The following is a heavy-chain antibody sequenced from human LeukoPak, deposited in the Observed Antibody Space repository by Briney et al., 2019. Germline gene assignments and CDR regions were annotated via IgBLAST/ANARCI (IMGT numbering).Heavy chain of an antibody. J-gene: IGHJ3*02. Sequence: PGGSLRLSCAASGFTFITYWMSWVRQAPGKGLEWVANINLDGNGRFYVDSVKGRFTISRDNNKKSVYLQMNSLRAEDTAVYYCARDTDDFQGLDIWGQGTRVTVSS. CDR1: GFTFITYW. CDR2: INLDGNGR. CDR3: ARDTDDFQGLDI. V-gene: IGHV3-7*01. D-gene: IGHD3-3*01.